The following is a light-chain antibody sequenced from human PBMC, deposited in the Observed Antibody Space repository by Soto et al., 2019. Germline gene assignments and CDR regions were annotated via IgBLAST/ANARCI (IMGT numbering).Light chain of an antibody. V-gene: IGLV3-9*01. J-gene: IGLJ2*01. Sequence: SYELTQPLSVSVALGQTARITCGGNNIGSKNVHWYQQKPGQAPVLVIYRDSIRPSGIPERFSGSNSGNTATLTISRAQAGDEADYYCQLWDSSTVVFGGGTKVTVL. CDR3: QLWDSSTVV. CDR2: RDS. CDR1: NIGSKN.